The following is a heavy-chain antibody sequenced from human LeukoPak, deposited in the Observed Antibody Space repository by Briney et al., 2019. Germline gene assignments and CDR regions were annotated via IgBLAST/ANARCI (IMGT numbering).Heavy chain of an antibody. CDR2: IYSDGSDT. CDR3: ATDSGHAFYY. J-gene: IGHJ3*01. Sequence: GGSLRLSCAASGFTFSTAWMHWVRQAPGKGLVWVSRIYSDGSDTTYADSVEGRFTISRDNAKNTVYLQMNSLRVEDTAVYYCATDSGHAFYYWGQGTMVTVSS. V-gene: IGHV3-74*01. D-gene: IGHD3-10*01. CDR1: GFTFSTAW.